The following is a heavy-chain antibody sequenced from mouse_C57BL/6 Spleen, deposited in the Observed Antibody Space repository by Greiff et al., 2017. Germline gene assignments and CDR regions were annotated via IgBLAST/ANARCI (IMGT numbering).Heavy chain of an antibody. CDR3: ASTTVVADWYFDV. D-gene: IGHD1-1*01. CDR2: ISDGGSYT. Sequence: DVHLVESGGGLVKPGGSLKLSCAASGFTFSSYAMSWVRQTPEKRLEWVATISDGGSYTYYPDNVKGRFTISRDNAKNNLYLQMSHLKSEDTAMYYCASTTVVADWYFDVWGTGTTVTVSS. J-gene: IGHJ1*03. V-gene: IGHV5-4*01. CDR1: GFTFSSYA.